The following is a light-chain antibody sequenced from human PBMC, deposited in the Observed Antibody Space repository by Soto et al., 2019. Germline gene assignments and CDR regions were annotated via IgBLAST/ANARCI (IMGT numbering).Light chain of an antibody. CDR1: SSDVGSYNL. CDR3: SKERANAYVV. CDR2: EVS. V-gene: IGLV2-23*02. J-gene: IGLJ2*01. Sequence: QSVLAQPASVSGSPGQSITISCTGNSSDVGSYNLVSRYQQHPGKTPKLIIYEVSKRPSGVSNRFSGSESGSTASLTISGLQAEDEADYYCSKERANAYVVFGGGTKVTVL.